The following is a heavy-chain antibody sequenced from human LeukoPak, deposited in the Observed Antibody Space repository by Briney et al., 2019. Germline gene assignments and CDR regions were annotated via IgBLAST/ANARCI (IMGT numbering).Heavy chain of an antibody. D-gene: IGHD6-19*01. J-gene: IGHJ4*02. Sequence: GASVKVSCKTSGYIFTNHGIRWVRQAPGQGLEWMAWISAYNGNTEYSQNFQGRVTMTMDTSTSTAYMELKSLTADDTAIYYCAREPGVAAAAVPFDYWGQGTLVTVSS. CDR3: AREPGVAAAAVPFDY. CDR1: GYIFTNHG. CDR2: ISAYNGNT. V-gene: IGHV1-18*01.